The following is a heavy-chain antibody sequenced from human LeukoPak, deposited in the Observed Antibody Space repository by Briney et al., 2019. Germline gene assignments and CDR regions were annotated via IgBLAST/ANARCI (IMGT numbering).Heavy chain of an antibody. V-gene: IGHV3-53*01. CDR3: ARGGGQRYSSAALDY. J-gene: IGHJ4*02. D-gene: IGHD6-25*01. CDR2: ICSGGST. Sequence: GGSLRLSCAASGFTFSSYAMHWVRQAPGKGLEWVSVICSGGSTYYADSVKGRFTISRDNSKNTLYLQMNSLRAEDTAVYYCARGGGQRYSSAALDYWGQGTLVTVSS. CDR1: GFTFSSYA.